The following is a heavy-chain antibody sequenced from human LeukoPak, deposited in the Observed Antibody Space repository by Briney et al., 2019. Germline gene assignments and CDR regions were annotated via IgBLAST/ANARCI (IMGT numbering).Heavy chain of an antibody. J-gene: IGHJ4*02. D-gene: IGHD5-24*01. CDR1: GFTFSNYA. V-gene: IGHV3-30-3*01. CDR2: ISYDGSNK. Sequence: GGSLRLSCAASGFTFSNYAMHWVRQAPGKGLEWVAVISYDGSNKYYADSVKGRFTISRGNSKNTLYLQMNSLRAEDTAVYYCARDRTRDGYNQGRVFDYWGQGTLVTVSS. CDR3: ARDRTRDGYNQGRVFDY.